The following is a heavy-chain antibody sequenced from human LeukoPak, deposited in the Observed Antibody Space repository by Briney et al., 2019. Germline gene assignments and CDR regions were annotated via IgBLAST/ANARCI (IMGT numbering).Heavy chain of an antibody. CDR2: IRHSGST. CDR1: GGSISSYY. CDR3: ASPMTFMVRELLGIDGFNV. V-gene: IGHV4-59*12. J-gene: IGHJ3*01. D-gene: IGHD3-10*01. Sequence: PSETLSLTCTVSGGSISSYYWSWIRQPPGKGLEWIGHIRHSGSTHYNSSLKSRVAISIDRSENQVSLNLNSVTAADTAVYYCASPMTFMVRELLGIDGFNVWGQGTMVTVSS.